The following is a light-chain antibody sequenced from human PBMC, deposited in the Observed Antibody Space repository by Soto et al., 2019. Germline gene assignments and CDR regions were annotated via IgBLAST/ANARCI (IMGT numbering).Light chain of an antibody. CDR1: QIVLYSSNNKNY. Sequence: DIVMTQSPDSLAVSLGERATINVNSIQIVLYSSNNKNYLAWYQQKPGQPPKLLIYWASTRESGVPDRFSGSGSGTDFTLTISSLQAEDVAVYYCQQYYSTPRTFGQGTKVDI. J-gene: IGKJ1*01. CDR3: QQYYSTPRT. V-gene: IGKV4-1*01. CDR2: WAS.